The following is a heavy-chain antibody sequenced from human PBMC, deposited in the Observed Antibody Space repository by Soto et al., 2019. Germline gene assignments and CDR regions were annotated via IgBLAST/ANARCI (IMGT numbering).Heavy chain of an antibody. V-gene: IGHV4-31*03. D-gene: IGHD3-10*01. Sequence: TSETLSLTCTASGGSICSGDYYWSWIRQLPGKGLEWIGYIYYSGRTFYNPSLKSRLTMSVDTSDNQFSLKLSSVTAADTAVYYCARGPHSMVRGVLQLDPWGQGTLVTVSS. CDR3: ARGPHSMVRGVLQLDP. CDR2: IYYSGRT. J-gene: IGHJ5*02. CDR1: GGSICSGDYY.